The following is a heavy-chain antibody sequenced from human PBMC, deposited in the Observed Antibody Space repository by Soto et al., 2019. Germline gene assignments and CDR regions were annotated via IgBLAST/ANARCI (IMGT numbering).Heavy chain of an antibody. J-gene: IGHJ4*02. CDR2: ISGSGGST. CDR3: AKGFRGVRVRGVINPYFDY. V-gene: IGHV3-23*01. CDR1: GFTFSSYA. Sequence: GGSLRLSCAASGFTFSSYAMSWVRQAPGKGLEWVSAISGSGGSTYYADSVKGRFTISRDNSKNTLDLQMNSLRAEDTAVYYCAKGFRGVRVRGVINPYFDYWGQGTLVTVSS. D-gene: IGHD3-10*01.